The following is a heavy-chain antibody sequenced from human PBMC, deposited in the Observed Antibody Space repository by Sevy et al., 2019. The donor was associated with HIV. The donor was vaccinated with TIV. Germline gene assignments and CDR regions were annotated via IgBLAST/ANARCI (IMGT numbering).Heavy chain of an antibody. CDR1: GDSVSSNSAA. CDR2: TYYRSKWSN. V-gene: IGHV6-1*01. D-gene: IGHD3-16*01. Sequence: SPTVSLTCAISGDSVSSNSAAWNWIRQSPSRGLEWLGRTYYRSKWSNGYAVSVKSRITMNPDTSKNQFSLQLSSMTPEDTAMYYCARRAMGAFDYWGQGTLVIVSS. CDR3: ARRAMGAFDY. J-gene: IGHJ4*02.